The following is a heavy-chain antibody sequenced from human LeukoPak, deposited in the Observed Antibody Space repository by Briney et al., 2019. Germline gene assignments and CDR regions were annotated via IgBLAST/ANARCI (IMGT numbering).Heavy chain of an antibody. CDR3: ARVPRSSSGGWFDP. D-gene: IGHD6-13*01. CDR1: GYTFTSYG. CDR2: ISAYNGNT. V-gene: IGHV1-18*01. Sequence: GASVKVSCKASGYTFTSYGISWVRQAPGQGLEWMGWISAYNGNTSYAQKLQGRVTMTTDTSTSTAYMELRSLRSDDTAVYYCARVPRSSSGGWFDPWGQGTLVTVSS. J-gene: IGHJ5*02.